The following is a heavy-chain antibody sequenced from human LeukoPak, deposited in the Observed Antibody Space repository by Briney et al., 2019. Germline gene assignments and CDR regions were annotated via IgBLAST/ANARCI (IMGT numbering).Heavy chain of an antibody. J-gene: IGHJ6*02. V-gene: IGHV1-46*01. D-gene: IGHD6-6*01. CDR2: INPSGGST. CDR3: ASNLSSSSSYYYYGMDV. CDR1: GYTFTSYY. Sequence: ASVKVSCKASGYTFTSYYMHWVRQAPGQGLEWMGIINPSGGSTSYAQKFQGRVTMTRDTSTSTVYMELSSLRSEDTAVYYCASNLSSSSSYYYYGMDVWGQGTTVTVSS.